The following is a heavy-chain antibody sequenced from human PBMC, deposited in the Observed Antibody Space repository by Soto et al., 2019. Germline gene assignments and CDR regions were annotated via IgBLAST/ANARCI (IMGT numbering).Heavy chain of an antibody. J-gene: IGHJ5*01. CDR3: ARRRVWGPLLADWACGADCYPGFDS. CDR1: GYSFTSYW. D-gene: IGHD2-21*02. CDR2: IYPGDSDT. V-gene: IGHV5-51*01. Sequence: GESLKISCKGSGYSFTSYWIGWVRQMPGKGLEWMGTIYPGDSDTRYSPSFQGQVTISVDKSITTASLQWSSLKASDTAMYYCARRRVWGPLLADWACGADCYPGFDSWGQGALVTVSS.